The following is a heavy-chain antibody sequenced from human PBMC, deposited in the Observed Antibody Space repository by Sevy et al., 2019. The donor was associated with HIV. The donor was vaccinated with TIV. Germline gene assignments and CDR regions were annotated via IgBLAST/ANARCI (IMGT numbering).Heavy chain of an antibody. D-gene: IGHD1-26*01. J-gene: IGHJ4*02. CDR2: IYYNGHI. V-gene: IGHV4-59*08. CDR1: GGSLTSLY. Sequence: ETLSLTCTVSGGSLTSLYWNWIRQPPGKGLEWIANIYYNGHINYNPSLKSRVTLSLDTSKNQFSLRLSSVTAADTAMYYCAGENAWGRGYSWGQGTLVTVSS. CDR3: AGENAWGRGYS.